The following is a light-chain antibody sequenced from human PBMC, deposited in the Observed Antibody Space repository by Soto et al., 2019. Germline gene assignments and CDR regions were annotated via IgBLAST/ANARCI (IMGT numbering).Light chain of an antibody. CDR1: SSDVGGYNY. Sequence: QSALTQPPSASGSPGQSVTISCTGSSSDVGGYNYVSWYQQHPGKAPKLMIYEVSKRPSGVPDRFSGSKSGNTASLTVSGLQAEDEADYYGNSYAGSSVVFGGGTKLTVL. J-gene: IGLJ2*01. V-gene: IGLV2-8*01. CDR2: EVS. CDR3: NSYAGSSVV.